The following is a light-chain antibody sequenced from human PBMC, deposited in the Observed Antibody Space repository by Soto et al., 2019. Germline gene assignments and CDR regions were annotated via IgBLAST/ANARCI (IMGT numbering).Light chain of an antibody. Sequence: QSVLTQSPSESASLGASVKLTCTLSSGHSSNAIAWHQQQPEKGPRYLMMLNSDGSNSKGDGIPDRFSGSRSGAERYLTISSLQSEDEADYYCQTWGTGIHVVFGGGTKLTVL. CDR3: QTWGTGIHVV. J-gene: IGLJ2*01. CDR1: SGHSSNA. CDR2: LNSDGSN. V-gene: IGLV4-69*01.